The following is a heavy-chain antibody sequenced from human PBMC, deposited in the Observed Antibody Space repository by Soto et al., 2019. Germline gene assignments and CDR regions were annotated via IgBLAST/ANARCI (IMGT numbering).Heavy chain of an antibody. Sequence: SETRSLTWIVSGHSASSVGIQWAWLLRHPGKGLEWIGYIYNGRTTHYRPSAERRIHMSLHATRNNYSLTLASVTAADTAVYFCARAAVGLDTIRYFDYWGQGKLVTVSS. CDR2: IYNGRTT. J-gene: IGHJ4*02. D-gene: IGHD3-3*01. CDR1: GHSASSVGIQ. V-gene: IGHV4-30-4*01. CDR3: ARAAVGLDTIRYFDY.